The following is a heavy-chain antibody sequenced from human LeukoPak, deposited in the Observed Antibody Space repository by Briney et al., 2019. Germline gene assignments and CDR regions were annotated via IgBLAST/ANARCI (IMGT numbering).Heavy chain of an antibody. D-gene: IGHD5-24*01. V-gene: IGHV3-74*01. CDR3: ARAKTSRDGYNFFGY. CDR1: GFTFSSYW. J-gene: IGHJ4*02. Sequence: GGSLRLSCAASGFTFSSYWMHWVRQAPGKGLVWVSRINSDGSSTSYADSVKGRFTISRDNAKNTLYLQMNSLRAEDTAVYYCARAKTSRDGYNFFGYWGQGTLVTVSS. CDR2: INSDGSST.